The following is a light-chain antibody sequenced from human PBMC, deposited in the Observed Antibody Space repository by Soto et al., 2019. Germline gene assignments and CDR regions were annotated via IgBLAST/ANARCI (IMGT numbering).Light chain of an antibody. CDR1: SSDVGGYNY. CDR2: EVS. V-gene: IGLV2-8*01. J-gene: IGLJ1*01. Sequence: QSVLTQPTSASVSPGQSVTISCTGTSSDVGGYNYVSWYQQHLGKAPKLMIYEVSKRPSGVPDRFSGSKSGNTASLTVSGLQAEDEADYYCSSYAGSNKVFGTGTKLTVL. CDR3: SSYAGSNKV.